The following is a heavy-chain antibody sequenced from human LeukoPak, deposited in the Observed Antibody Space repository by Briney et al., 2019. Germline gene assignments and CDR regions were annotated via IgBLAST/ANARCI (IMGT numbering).Heavy chain of an antibody. J-gene: IGHJ2*01. CDR1: GYTFTNYG. D-gene: IGHD1-14*01. V-gene: IGHV1-46*01. CDR3: ATAGGIIEFFDL. CDR2: VIPRGGST. Sequence: ASVKVSCKASGYTFTNYGITWVRQAPGQGLEWVGMVIPRGGSTTYAQKFQGRVSMTRDTAANTVYMELSGLRSEDTAIYFCATAGGIIEFFDLWGRGTLVTVPS.